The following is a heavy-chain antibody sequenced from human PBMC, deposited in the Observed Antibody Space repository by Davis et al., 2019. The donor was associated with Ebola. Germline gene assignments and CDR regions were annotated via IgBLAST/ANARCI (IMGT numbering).Heavy chain of an antibody. CDR3: ARDVVVIGNDAFDI. CDR2: IDYSGST. V-gene: IGHV4-59*01. CDR1: GGSISSYY. J-gene: IGHJ3*02. Sequence: SETLSLTCTVSGGSISSYYWSWIRQPPEKGLEWIGYIDYSGSTNYNPSLKSRVTISVDTSKNQFSLKLSSVTAADTAVYYCARDVVVIGNDAFDIWGQGTMVTVSS. D-gene: IGHD2-21*01.